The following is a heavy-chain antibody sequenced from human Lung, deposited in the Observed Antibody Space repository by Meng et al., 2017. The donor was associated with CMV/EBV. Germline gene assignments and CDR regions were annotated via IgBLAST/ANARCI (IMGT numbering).Heavy chain of an antibody. D-gene: IGHD4-11*01. J-gene: IGHJ6*02. CDR2: IRSKANSYAT. V-gene: IGHV3-73*01. CDR3: TSWPDYKDYYYYGMDV. Sequence: GVSLRLXXAASGFTFSGSAMHWVRQASGKGLEWVGRIRSKANSYATAYAASVKGRFTISRDDSKNTAYLQMNSLKTEDTAVYYCTSWPDYKDYYYYGMDVWGQGXTVTVSS. CDR1: GFTFSGSA.